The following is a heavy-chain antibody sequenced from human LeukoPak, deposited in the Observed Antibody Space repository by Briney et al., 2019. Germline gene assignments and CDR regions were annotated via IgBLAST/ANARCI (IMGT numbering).Heavy chain of an antibody. J-gene: IGHJ3*02. CDR3: ARSTTENAFDI. Sequence: GGSLRLSCAASGFTFSTSSMSWVRQAPGKGLEWVSFISSGSYYRSYVDSVKGRFTTSRDNAKNSLYLQMNSLRAEDTAVYYCARSTTENAFDIWGQGTMVSVSS. CDR1: GFTFSTSS. V-gene: IGHV3-21*01. CDR2: ISSGSYYR. D-gene: IGHD1-1*01.